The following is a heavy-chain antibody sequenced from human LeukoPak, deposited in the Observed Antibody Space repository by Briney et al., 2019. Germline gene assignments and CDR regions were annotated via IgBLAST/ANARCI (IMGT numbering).Heavy chain of an antibody. J-gene: IGHJ4*02. CDR3: AISGGYWAWAH. CDR1: GFTFSSYA. Sequence: PGGSLRLSCAASGFTFSSYAMTWVRQAPGKGLEWVSAISASGGSTYYADSVKGRFTISRDNSKNTLYLQMNSLRAEDTAVYYCAISGGYWAWAHWGQGTLVTVSS. D-gene: IGHD1-26*01. V-gene: IGHV3-23*01. CDR2: ISASGGST.